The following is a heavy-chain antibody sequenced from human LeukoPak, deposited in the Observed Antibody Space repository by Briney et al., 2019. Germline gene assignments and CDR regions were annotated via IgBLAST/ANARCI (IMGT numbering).Heavy chain of an antibody. CDR1: GFTFDDYA. Sequence: GGSLRLSCAASGFTFDDYAMHWVRQAPGKGLEWVSGISWNSGIIGYADSVKGRFTISRDNAKNSLYLQMNSLRAEDTALYYCAKDRVSGYSSGWDYWGQGTQVTVSS. V-gene: IGHV3-9*01. CDR3: AKDRVSGYSSGWDY. CDR2: ISWNSGII. D-gene: IGHD6-19*01. J-gene: IGHJ4*02.